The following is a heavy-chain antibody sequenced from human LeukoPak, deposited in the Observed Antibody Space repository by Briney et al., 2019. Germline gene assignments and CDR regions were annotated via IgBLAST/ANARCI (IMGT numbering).Heavy chain of an antibody. J-gene: IGHJ4*02. CDR3: AKDSGYYYDSSGPWDY. D-gene: IGHD3-22*01. CDR1: GFTFSTYE. V-gene: IGHV3-48*03. Sequence: GGSLRLSCAASGFTFSTYEMNWVRQTPGKGLERVSYISSRGSTMYYADSVKGRFTISRDNAKNSLYLQMNSLRTEDTAVYYCAKDSGYYYDSSGPWDYWGQGTLVTVSS. CDR2: ISSRGSTM.